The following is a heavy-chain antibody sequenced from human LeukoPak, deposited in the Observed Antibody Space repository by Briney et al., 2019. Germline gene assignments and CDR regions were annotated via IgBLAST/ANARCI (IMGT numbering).Heavy chain of an antibody. V-gene: IGHV3-30*18. CDR3: VNRAGYSSGWYFDY. D-gene: IGHD6-19*01. J-gene: IGHJ4*02. CDR1: GFTFSNYG. CDR2: ISYDGSNE. Sequence: HPGGSLRLSCAASGFTFSNYGMHWVRQAPGKGLEWVAVISYDGSNEYYEDSVKGRFTISRDNSKNTLYLQMNSLRAEDTAVYYCVNRAGYSSGWYFDYWGQGTLVTVSS.